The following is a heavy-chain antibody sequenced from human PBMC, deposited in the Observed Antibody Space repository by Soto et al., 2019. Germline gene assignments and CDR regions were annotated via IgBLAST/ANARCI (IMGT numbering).Heavy chain of an antibody. CDR1: GGSISSSSYY. CDR3: ARHRRDYYDSSGYYYVDAFDI. J-gene: IGHJ3*02. V-gene: IGHV4-39*01. CDR2: IYYSGST. Sequence: SQTLSLTCTVSGGSISSSSYYWGWIRQPPGKGLEWIGSIYYSGSTYYNPSLKSRVTISVDTSKNQFSLKLSSVTAADTAVYYCARHRRDYYDSSGYYYVDAFDIWGQGTMVTVSS. D-gene: IGHD3-22*01.